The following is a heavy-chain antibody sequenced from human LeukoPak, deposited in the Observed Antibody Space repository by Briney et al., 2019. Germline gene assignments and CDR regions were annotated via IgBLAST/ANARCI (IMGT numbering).Heavy chain of an antibody. Sequence: GGSLRLSCAVSGFSVSYWMTWVRQAPGKGLEWVANIKQDGSEKNYVDSVKGRFTISRDNAENSLFLQMNSLRVEDTAVYYCAGEWQGGIAAAGTRIEGDYWGQGTLVAVSS. CDR1: GFSVSYW. CDR3: AGEWQGGIAAAGTRIEGDY. J-gene: IGHJ4*02. CDR2: IKQDGSEK. V-gene: IGHV3-7*01. D-gene: IGHD6-13*01.